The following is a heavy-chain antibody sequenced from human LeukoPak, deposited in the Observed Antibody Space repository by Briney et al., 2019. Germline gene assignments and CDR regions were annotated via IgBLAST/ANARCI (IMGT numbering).Heavy chain of an antibody. CDR2: ISSSGSTI. Sequence: GGSLRLSCAASGFTFSDYYMSWIRQAPGKGLEWVSYISSSGSTIYYADSVKGRFTISRDNAKNSLYLQMNSLRAEDTAVYYCAGVRTTGLWFDPWGQGTLVTVSS. CDR1: GFTFSDYY. V-gene: IGHV3-11*01. D-gene: IGHD4-11*01. J-gene: IGHJ5*02. CDR3: AGVRTTGLWFDP.